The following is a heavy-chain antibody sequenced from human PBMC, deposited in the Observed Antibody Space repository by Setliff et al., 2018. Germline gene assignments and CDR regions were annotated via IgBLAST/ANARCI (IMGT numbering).Heavy chain of an antibody. CDR1: GGSISSYY. V-gene: IGHV4-59*12. J-gene: IGHJ2*01. CDR2: IYYSGST. D-gene: IGHD6-19*01. CDR3: ARSRTIAVKGGVFGV. Sequence: SETLSLTCTVSGGSISSYYWSWIRQPPGKGLEWIGCIYYSGSTNYNPSLKSRVTISVDTSKNQFSLELSTVTAADTAVYYCARSRTIAVKGGVFGVWGRGTLVTVSS.